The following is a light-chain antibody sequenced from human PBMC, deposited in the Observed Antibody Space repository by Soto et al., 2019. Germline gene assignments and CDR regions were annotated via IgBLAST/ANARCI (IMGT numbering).Light chain of an antibody. CDR2: GAS. CDR3: QQYGTSPVT. J-gene: IGKJ2*01. CDR1: QSVSSSY. Sequence: EIVLTQSPGTLSLSPGERVTLSCRASQSVSSSYLAGYQQKPGQAPRLLIYGASSRATGIPDRFSGSGSGTDFTLTISRLEPEDFPVYYCQQYGTSPVTFGQGTKLEIK. V-gene: IGKV3-20*01.